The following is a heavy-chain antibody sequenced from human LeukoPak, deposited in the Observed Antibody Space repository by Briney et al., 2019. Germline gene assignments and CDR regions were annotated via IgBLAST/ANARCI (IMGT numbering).Heavy chain of an antibody. CDR1: GGSFSGYY. CDR3: ARGPDYSGSYYLDY. Sequence: SETLSLTCAVYGGSFSGYYWSWIRQPPGKGLEWIGEINHSGSTNYNPSLKSRVTISVDTSKNQFSLKLSSVTAADTAVYYCARGPDYSGSYYLDYWGREPWSPSPQ. J-gene: IGHJ4*02. CDR2: INHSGST. D-gene: IGHD1-26*01. V-gene: IGHV4-34*01.